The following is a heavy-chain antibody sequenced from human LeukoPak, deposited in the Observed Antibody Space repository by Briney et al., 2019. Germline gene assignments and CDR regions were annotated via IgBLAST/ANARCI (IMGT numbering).Heavy chain of an antibody. V-gene: IGHV4-34*01. CDR3: ARASRGHDY. CDR2: IYYSGST. J-gene: IGHJ4*02. Sequence: SETLSLTCAVYGGSFSGYYWSWIRQPPGKGLEWIGSIYYSGSTYYNPSLKSRVTISVDTSKNQFSLKLTSVTAADTAVYYCARASRGHDYWGQGTLVTVSS. D-gene: IGHD3-10*01. CDR1: GGSFSGYY.